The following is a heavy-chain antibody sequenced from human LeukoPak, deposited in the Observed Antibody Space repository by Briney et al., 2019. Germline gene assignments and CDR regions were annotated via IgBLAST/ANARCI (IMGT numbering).Heavy chain of an antibody. V-gene: IGHV3-23*01. Sequence: GGSLRLSCAASGFTFSSYAMSWVRQAPGKGLEWVSAISGSGGSTYYADSVKGRFTISRDNSKNTLYLQMNSLRAEDTAVYYCAKDQGRDDFWSGYYTSFDYWGQGTLVTVSS. CDR3: AKDQGRDDFWSGYYTSFDY. J-gene: IGHJ4*02. CDR2: ISGSGGST. CDR1: GFTFSSYA. D-gene: IGHD3-3*01.